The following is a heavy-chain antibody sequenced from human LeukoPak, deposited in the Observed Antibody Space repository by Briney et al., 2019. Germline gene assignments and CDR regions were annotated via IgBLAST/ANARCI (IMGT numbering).Heavy chain of an antibody. D-gene: IGHD7-27*01. CDR2: INPNSGGT. CDR3: ARETRLGTGNDAFDI. CDR1: GYTFTGYY. J-gene: IGHJ3*02. V-gene: IGHV1-2*02. Sequence: ASVKVSCKASGYTFTGYYMHWVRQAPGQGLEWMGWINPNSGGTNYAQKFQGRVTMTRDTSISTGYMELSRLRSDDTAVYYCARETRLGTGNDAFDIWGQGTMVTVSS.